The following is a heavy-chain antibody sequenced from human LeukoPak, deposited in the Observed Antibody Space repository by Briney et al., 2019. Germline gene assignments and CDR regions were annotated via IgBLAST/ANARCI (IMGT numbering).Heavy chain of an antibody. D-gene: IGHD3-22*01. CDR3: ARALFRRLYDSTAHDAFGI. CDR1: GFTFSNYN. J-gene: IGHJ3*02. V-gene: IGHV3-21*01. CDR2: ISSSSVYI. Sequence: KPGGSLGLSCAASGFTFSNYNMNWVRQAPGKGLEWVSSISSSSVYIYYGDSVKGRFTISRDNAKNSLYLQMNSLRAEDMAVYYCARALFRRLYDSTAHDAFGIWGQGTMVTVSS.